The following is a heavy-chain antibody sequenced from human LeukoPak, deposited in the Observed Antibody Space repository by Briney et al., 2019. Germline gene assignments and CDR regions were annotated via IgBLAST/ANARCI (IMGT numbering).Heavy chain of an antibody. CDR2: IYHSGST. D-gene: IGHD6-13*01. CDR1: GFTFSDYY. J-gene: IGHJ4*02. CDR3: ARGRGDSSSRRRFDY. Sequence: GSLRLSCAASGFTFSDYYWGWIRQPPGKGLEWIGSIYHSGSTYYNPPLKSRVTISVDTSKNQFSLKLSSVTAADTAVYYCARGRGDSSSRRRFDYWGQGTLVTVSS. V-gene: IGHV4-38-2*01.